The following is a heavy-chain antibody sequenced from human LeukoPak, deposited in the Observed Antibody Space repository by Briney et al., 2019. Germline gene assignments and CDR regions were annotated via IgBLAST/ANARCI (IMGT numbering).Heavy chain of an antibody. CDR2: ISSSSSYI. D-gene: IGHD3-10*01. CDR1: GFTFSSYS. J-gene: IGHJ4*02. CDR3: AGESGSGSYSYFDY. V-gene: IGHV3-21*01. Sequence: GGSLRLSCAASGFTFSSYSMNWVRQAPGKGLEWVSSISSSSSYIYYADSVKGRFTISRDNAKNSLYLQMNSLRAEDTAVYYCAGESGSGSYSYFDYWGQGTLVTVSS.